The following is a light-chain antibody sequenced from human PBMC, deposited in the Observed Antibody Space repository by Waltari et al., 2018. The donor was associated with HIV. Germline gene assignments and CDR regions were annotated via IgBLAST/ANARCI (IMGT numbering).Light chain of an antibody. CDR2: GNS. CDR1: SSNIGAGYD. Sequence: QSELTQPPSVSAAPGQRVTISCPGSSSNIGAGYDVHWYQQVPGMAPKVVIYGNSNRPSGVPDRFSGSKSGSSASLVITGLQSEDEADYYCQSYDSNLSGLFGGGTKVTVL. V-gene: IGLV1-40*01. J-gene: IGLJ2*01. CDR3: QSYDSNLSGL.